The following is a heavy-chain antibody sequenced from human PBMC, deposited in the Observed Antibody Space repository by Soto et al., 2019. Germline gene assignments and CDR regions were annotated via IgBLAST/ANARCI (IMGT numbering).Heavy chain of an antibody. V-gene: IGHV1-58*01. CDR1: GFTFTSSA. Sequence: SVKVSCKASGFTFTSSAVQWVRQAGGQRLEWIGWIVVGSGNTNYAQKFQERVTITRDMSTSTAYMELSSLRSEDTAVYYCAADNGSSGWTGVYYYCGMDVWGQGTTVTVSS. J-gene: IGHJ6*02. CDR2: IVVGSGNT. D-gene: IGHD6-19*01. CDR3: AADNGSSGWTGVYYYCGMDV.